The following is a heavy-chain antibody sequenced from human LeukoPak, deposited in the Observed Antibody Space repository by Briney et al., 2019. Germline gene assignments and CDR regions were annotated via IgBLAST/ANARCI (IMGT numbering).Heavy chain of an antibody. CDR2: IGTAGDT. D-gene: IGHD6-13*01. V-gene: IGHV3-13*01. J-gene: IGHJ4*02. Sequence: GGSLRLSCAASGFTFSSYDMHWVRQATGKGLEWVSAIGTAGDTYYPGSVKGRFTISRENAKNFLYLQMNSLRAGDTAVYYCARGAAAAGTMDYWGQGTLVTVSS. CDR3: ARGAAAAGTMDY. CDR1: GFTFSSYD.